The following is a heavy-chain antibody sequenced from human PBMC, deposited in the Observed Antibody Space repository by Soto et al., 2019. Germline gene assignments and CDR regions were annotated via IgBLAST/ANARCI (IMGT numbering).Heavy chain of an antibody. J-gene: IGHJ6*02. D-gene: IGHD6-13*01. CDR2: IWYDGSNK. CDR3: ARASYSSWYNYYYYGMDV. CDR1: GFTFSSYG. Sequence: GGSLRLSCAASGFTFSSYGMHWVRQAPGKGLEWVAVIWYDGSNKYYADSVKGRFTISRDNSKNTLYLQMNSLRAEDAAVYYCARASYSSWYNYYYYGMDVWGQGTTVTVSS. V-gene: IGHV3-33*01.